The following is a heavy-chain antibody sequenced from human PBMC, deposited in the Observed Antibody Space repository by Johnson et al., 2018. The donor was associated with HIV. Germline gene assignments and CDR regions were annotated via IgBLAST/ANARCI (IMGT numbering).Heavy chain of an antibody. CDR2: TSNDGSNK. CDR3: AKEDPWRRAFDI. CDR1: GFTFSSYG. V-gene: IGHV3-30*18. J-gene: IGHJ3*02. Sequence: QVQLVESGGGVVQPGRSLRLSCAASGFTFSSYGMHWVRQAPGKGLEWVAVTSNDGSNKYYADSVQGRFTIYRDNFKNTLYLQMNGLRPEDTAVYYCAKEDPWRRAFDIWGQGTVVTVSS. D-gene: IGHD1-1*01.